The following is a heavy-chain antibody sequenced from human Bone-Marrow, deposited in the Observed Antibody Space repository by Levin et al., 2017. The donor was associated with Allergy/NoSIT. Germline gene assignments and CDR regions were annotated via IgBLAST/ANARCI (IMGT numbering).Heavy chain of an antibody. CDR1: GFTFSSYW. D-gene: IGHD3-3*01. J-gene: IGHJ6*02. CDR2: INSDGSST. Sequence: GGSLRLSCAASGFTFSSYWMHWVRQAPGKGLVWVSRINSDGSSTSYADSVKGRFTISRANAKNTLYLQMNSLRAEDTAVYYCARGKGYYDFWSSPGYGMDVWGQGTTVTVSS. V-gene: IGHV3-74*01. CDR3: ARGKGYYDFWSSPGYGMDV.